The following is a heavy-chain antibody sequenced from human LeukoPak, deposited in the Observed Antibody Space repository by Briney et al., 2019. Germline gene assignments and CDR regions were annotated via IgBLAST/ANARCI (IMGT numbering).Heavy chain of an antibody. D-gene: IGHD6-6*01. V-gene: IGHV1-18*01. Sequence: ASVKVSCKASGYTFTSYGISWVRQAPGQGLEWMGWISAYNGNTNYAQKLQGRVTMTTDTPTSTAYMELRSLRSDDTAVYYCARDSPQYSSSNYFDYWGQGTLVTVSS. J-gene: IGHJ4*02. CDR2: ISAYNGNT. CDR3: ARDSPQYSSSNYFDY. CDR1: GYTFTSYG.